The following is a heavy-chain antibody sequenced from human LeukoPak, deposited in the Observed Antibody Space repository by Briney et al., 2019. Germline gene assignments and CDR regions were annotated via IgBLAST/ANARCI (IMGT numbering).Heavy chain of an antibody. Sequence: ASVKVSCKASGYTFTSYGISWVRQAPGQGLEWMGWISAYNGNTNYAQKLQGRVTMTTDTSTSTAYMELRSLRSDDTAVYYCARVVAAAGLSPYYYGMDVWGQGTTVTVSS. V-gene: IGHV1-18*01. CDR2: ISAYNGNT. J-gene: IGHJ6*02. D-gene: IGHD6-13*01. CDR1: GYTFTSYG. CDR3: ARVVAAAGLSPYYYGMDV.